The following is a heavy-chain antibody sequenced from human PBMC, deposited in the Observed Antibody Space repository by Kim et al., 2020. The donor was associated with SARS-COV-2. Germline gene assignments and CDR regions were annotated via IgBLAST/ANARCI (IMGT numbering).Heavy chain of an antibody. CDR2: INHSGST. CDR3: ARWKGTYYYGSGSLYFDY. J-gene: IGHJ4*02. CDR1: GGSFSGYY. Sequence: SETLSLTCAVYGGSFSGYYWSWIRQPPGKGLEWIGEINHSGSTNYNPSLKSRVTISVDTSKNQFSLKLSSVTAADTAVYYCARWKGTYYYGSGSLYFDYWGQGTLVTVSS. V-gene: IGHV4-34*01. D-gene: IGHD3-10*01.